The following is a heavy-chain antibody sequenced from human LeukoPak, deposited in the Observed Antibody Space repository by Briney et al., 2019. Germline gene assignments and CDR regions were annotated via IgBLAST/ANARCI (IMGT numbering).Heavy chain of an antibody. Sequence: SETLSLTCAVYGGSFSGYYWSWIRQPPGKGLEWIGEINHSGSTNYNPSLKSRVTMSVDTSKNQFSLKLSSVTAADTAVYYCARVFGSGWTFNFDYWGQGTLVTVSS. CDR2: INHSGST. CDR1: GGSFSGYY. J-gene: IGHJ4*02. D-gene: IGHD6-19*01. CDR3: ARVFGSGWTFNFDY. V-gene: IGHV4-34*01.